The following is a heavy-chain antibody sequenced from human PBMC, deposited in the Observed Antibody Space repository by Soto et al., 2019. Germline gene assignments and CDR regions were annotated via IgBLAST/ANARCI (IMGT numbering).Heavy chain of an antibody. CDR3: ARGPLTIFGPLYYFDY. CDR1: GYTFTSYG. D-gene: IGHD3-3*01. V-gene: IGHV1-18*04. CDR2: ISAYNGNT. J-gene: IGHJ4*02. Sequence: ASVKVSCKASGYTFTSYGISWGRQAPGQGLEWMGWISAYNGNTNYAQKLQGRVTMTTDTSTSTAYMELRSLRSDDTAVYYCARGPLTIFGPLYYFDYWGQGTLVTVSS.